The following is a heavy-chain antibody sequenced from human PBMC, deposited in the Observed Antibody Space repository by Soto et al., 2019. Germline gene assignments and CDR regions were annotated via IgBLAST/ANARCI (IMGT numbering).Heavy chain of an antibody. V-gene: IGHV1-8*01. CDR1: GYTFTSYD. J-gene: IGHJ3*02. CDR2: MNPNSGNT. D-gene: IGHD3-22*01. Sequence: QVQLVQSGAEVKKPGASVKVSCKASGYTFTSYDINWVRQATGQGLEWMGWMNPNSGNTGYAQKFQGRVTMTRNTSISTAYMELSSLRSEGTAVYYCARGDYYDKWNAFDIWGQGTMVTVSS. CDR3: ARGDYYDKWNAFDI.